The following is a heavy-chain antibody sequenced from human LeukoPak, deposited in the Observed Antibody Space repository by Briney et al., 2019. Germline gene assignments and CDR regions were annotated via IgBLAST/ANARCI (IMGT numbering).Heavy chain of an antibody. CDR3: AKIVSSSSWYGYYGMDV. D-gene: IGHD6-13*01. Sequence: GGSLRLSCAASGFTFSTSWMSWVRQAPGKGLEWVASIKPDGSEKYYVDSVKGRFTISRDNAKNSLYLQMNSLRAEDTAVYYCAKIVSSSSWYGYYGMDVWGQGTTVTVSS. J-gene: IGHJ6*02. V-gene: IGHV3-7*03. CDR1: GFTFSTSW. CDR2: IKPDGSEK.